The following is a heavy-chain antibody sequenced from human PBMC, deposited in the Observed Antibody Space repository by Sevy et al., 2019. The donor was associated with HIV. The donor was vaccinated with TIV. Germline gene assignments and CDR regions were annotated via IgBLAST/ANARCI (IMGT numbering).Heavy chain of an antibody. CDR3: ARDKNSAMVTPFDF. Sequence: GGSLRLSCVASGFTVSNYWMNWVHQAPGMGLEWVAKIKEDGKETYYVDSVKGRFTISRDNAKNSLYLQMTSLRAEDTAVYYCARDKNSAMVTPFDFWGQGTLVTVSS. V-gene: IGHV3-7*03. CDR2: IKEDGKET. CDR1: GFTVSNYW. D-gene: IGHD5-18*01. J-gene: IGHJ4*02.